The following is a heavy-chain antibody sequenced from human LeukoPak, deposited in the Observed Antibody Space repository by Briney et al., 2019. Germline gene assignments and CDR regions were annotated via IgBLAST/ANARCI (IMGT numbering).Heavy chain of an antibody. D-gene: IGHD3-22*01. CDR1: GGTFSSYA. Sequence: SVKVSCKASGGTFSSYAISWVRQAPGQGLEWMGRIIPIFGTANYAQKFQGRVTITTDESTSTAYMELSSLRSEDTAVYYCARDHLDSSGTDYWGQGNLVTVSS. V-gene: IGHV1-69*05. CDR3: ARDHLDSSGTDY. J-gene: IGHJ4*02. CDR2: IIPIFGTA.